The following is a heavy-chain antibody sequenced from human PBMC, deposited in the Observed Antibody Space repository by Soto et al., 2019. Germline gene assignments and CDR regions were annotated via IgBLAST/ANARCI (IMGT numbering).Heavy chain of an antibody. V-gene: IGHV3-23*01. J-gene: IGHJ4*02. CDR1: GFTFSSYA. D-gene: IGHD3-22*01. CDR2: ISGSVGST. Sequence: PGGSLRLSCAASGFTFSSYAMSWVRQAPGKGLEWVSAISGSVGSTYYADSVKGRFTISRDNSKNTLYLQMNSLRAEDTAVYYCAKLRWITMIVVVDYWGQGTLVTVSS. CDR3: AKLRWITMIVVVDY.